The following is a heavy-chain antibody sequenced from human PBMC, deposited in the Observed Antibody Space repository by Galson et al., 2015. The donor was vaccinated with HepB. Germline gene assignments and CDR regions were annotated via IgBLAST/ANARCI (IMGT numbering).Heavy chain of an antibody. J-gene: IGHJ1*01. CDR2: IRYDGSNK. D-gene: IGHD6-13*01. V-gene: IGHV3-30*02. Sequence: SLRLSCAASGFTFSSYGMHWVRQAPGKGLEWVAFIRYDGSNKYYADSVKGRFTISRDNSKNTLYLQMNSLRGEDTAVYYCAKDSGGSSWTRQYFQHWGQGTLVTVSS. CDR3: AKDSGGSSWTRQYFQH. CDR1: GFTFSSYG.